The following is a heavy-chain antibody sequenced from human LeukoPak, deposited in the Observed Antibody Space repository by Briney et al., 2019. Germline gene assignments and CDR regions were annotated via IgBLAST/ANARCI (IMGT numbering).Heavy chain of an antibody. CDR2: IRSKAYGGTT. Sequence: GGSLRLSCAASGFTFSSHAMSWVRQAPGKGLEWVGFIRSKAYGGTTEYAASVKGRFTISRDDSKSIAYLQMNSLKTEDTAVYYCTRPSLLWFGELRSGFDYWGQGTLVTVSS. CDR1: GFTFSSHA. J-gene: IGHJ4*02. V-gene: IGHV3-49*04. CDR3: TRPSLLWFGELRSGFDY. D-gene: IGHD3-10*01.